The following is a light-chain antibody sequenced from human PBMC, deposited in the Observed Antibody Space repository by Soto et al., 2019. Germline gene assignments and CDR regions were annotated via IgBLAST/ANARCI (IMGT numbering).Light chain of an antibody. J-gene: IGKJ1*01. CDR2: DAS. CDR1: QSIRSW. Sequence: DIQMTQSPSTLSASVGDRVTITCRASQSIRSWLAWYQQKPGKAPNLLIYDASSLESGVPSRFSGSGSGTDFTLTISSLQPEDFATYYCQQSYSTRCTFGQGTKVDIK. CDR3: QQSYSTRCT. V-gene: IGKV1-39*01.